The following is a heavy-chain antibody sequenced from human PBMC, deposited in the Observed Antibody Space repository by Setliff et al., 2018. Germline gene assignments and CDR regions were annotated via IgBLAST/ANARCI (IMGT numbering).Heavy chain of an antibody. CDR1: GYTFTNYG. J-gene: IGHJ3*02. V-gene: IGHV1-18*01. CDR3: ARDRWKMATIKPGPYDAFDI. CDR2: IGAYNGNT. Sequence: VASVKVSCKASGYTFTNYGVTWVRQAPGQGLEWMGWIGAYNGNTYNAHKFQGRVTMTSDTSTSTAYMELRSLRSDDTAMYYCARDRWKMATIKPGPYDAFDIWGQGTMVTVSS. D-gene: IGHD5-12*01.